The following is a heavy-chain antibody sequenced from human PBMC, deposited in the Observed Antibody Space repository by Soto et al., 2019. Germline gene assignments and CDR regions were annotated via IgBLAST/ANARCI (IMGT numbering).Heavy chain of an antibody. CDR3: ARQGEVVVMVAASPNYYYGMDV. V-gene: IGHV5-51*01. D-gene: IGHD2-15*01. Sequence: GESLKISCKGSGYSFTSYWIGWVRQMPGKGLEWMGIIYPGDSDTRYSPSFQGQVTISADKSISTAYLQWSSLKASDTAMYYCARQGEVVVMVAASPNYYYGMDVWGQGTTVTVSS. CDR1: GYSFTSYW. CDR2: IYPGDSDT. J-gene: IGHJ6*02.